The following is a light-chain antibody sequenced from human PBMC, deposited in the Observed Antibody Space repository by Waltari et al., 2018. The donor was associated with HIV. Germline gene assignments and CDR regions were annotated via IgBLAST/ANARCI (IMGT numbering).Light chain of an antibody. V-gene: IGLV8-61*01. J-gene: IGLJ2*01. CDR3: VLYMGSGISV. CDR1: SGPVSTTYY. Sequence: QTVVTQEPSFSVSPGGKVTLTCGLSSGPVSTTYYPSWYQHTPGQAPRTLIYNTNTRSSGVPDRFSGSILGNKAALNITGAQADDECDYYCVLYMGSGISVFGGGTKLTVL. CDR2: NTN.